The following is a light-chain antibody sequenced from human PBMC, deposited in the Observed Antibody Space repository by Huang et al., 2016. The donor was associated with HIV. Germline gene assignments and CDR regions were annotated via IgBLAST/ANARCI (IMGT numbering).Light chain of an antibody. J-gene: IGKJ4*01. CDR3: HQYNNWLLS. CDR1: RSVSTN. V-gene: IGKV3-15*01. Sequence: EIVMTQSPATLSVSPGERVTLSCRANRSVSTNLAWYQQRPGQAPSLLIHGSSTRAPGIPARFSGSGSGTDFSLTISSLQSEDFALYYCHQYNNWLLSFGGGTRV. CDR2: GSS.